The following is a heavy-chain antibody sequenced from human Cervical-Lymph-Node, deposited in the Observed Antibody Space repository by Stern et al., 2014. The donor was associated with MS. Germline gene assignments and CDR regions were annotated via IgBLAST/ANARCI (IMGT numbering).Heavy chain of an antibody. CDR1: GYSFTSYW. CDR2: IYPGDSDT. Sequence: EVQLLESGAEVKKPGESLKISCKGSGYSFTSYWIGWVRQMPGKGLEWMGIIYPGDSDTRYSPSFQGQVTISADKSISTAYLQWSSLKASDTAMYYCARRGWPSIDIIAARPDYYYGMDVWGQGTTVTVSS. V-gene: IGHV5-51*01. J-gene: IGHJ6*02. CDR3: ARRGWPSIDIIAARPDYYYGMDV. D-gene: IGHD6-6*01.